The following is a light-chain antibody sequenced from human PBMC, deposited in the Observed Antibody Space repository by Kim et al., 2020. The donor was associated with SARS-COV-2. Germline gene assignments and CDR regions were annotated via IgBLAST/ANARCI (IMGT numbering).Light chain of an antibody. CDR2: ENI. V-gene: IGLV2-23*01. J-gene: IGLJ3*02. Sequence: GQSITITCTGTSSEVGNYDFVSWYQQHPGKAPKLMIYENIKRPSGVSNRFSGSKSGNTASLTISGLQAEDAADYYCCSYAGSSTWVFGGGTKVTVL. CDR1: SSEVGNYDF. CDR3: CSYAGSSTWV.